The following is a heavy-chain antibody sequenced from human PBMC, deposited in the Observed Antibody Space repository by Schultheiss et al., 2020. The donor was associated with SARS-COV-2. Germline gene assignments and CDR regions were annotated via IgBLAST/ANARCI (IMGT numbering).Heavy chain of an antibody. CDR1: GGSFSGYY. Sequence: SQTLSLTCAVYGGSFSGYYWSWIRQPPGKGLEWIGEINHSGSTNYNPSLKSRVTISVDTSKNQFSLKLSSVTAADTAVYYCARGHGWFDPWGHGTLVTVSS. CDR2: INHSGST. CDR3: ARGHGWFDP. J-gene: IGHJ5*02. V-gene: IGHV4-34*01.